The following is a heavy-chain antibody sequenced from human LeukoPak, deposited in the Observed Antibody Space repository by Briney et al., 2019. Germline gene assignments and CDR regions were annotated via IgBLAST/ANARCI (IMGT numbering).Heavy chain of an antibody. V-gene: IGHV4-59*01. CDR1: GGSISSYY. J-gene: IGHJ3*02. Sequence: SETLSLTCTVSGGSISSYYWSWIRLPPGKGLEWIGYLSKSGNTNYSPSLKSRVTMFGDTSKNQFFLKLSSVTAADTAVYYCARARYVNSFYAFDIWGQGTLVTVSS. D-gene: IGHD3-9*01. CDR3: ARARYVNSFYAFDI. CDR2: LSKSGNT.